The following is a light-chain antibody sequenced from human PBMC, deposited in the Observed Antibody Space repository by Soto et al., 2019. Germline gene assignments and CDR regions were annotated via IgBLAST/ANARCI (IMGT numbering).Light chain of an antibody. V-gene: IGKV3-20*01. CDR1: QSVSSTY. J-gene: IGKJ4*01. Sequence: EIVVTQSPGTLSLSPGERATLSCRASQSVSSTYLAWYQQKPGQAPRLLIYGASIRATGIPDRFSGSGSGTDFTLTISRLEPEDFAVYYCQQYGSSPLTFGEGTKVEIK. CDR2: GAS. CDR3: QQYGSSPLT.